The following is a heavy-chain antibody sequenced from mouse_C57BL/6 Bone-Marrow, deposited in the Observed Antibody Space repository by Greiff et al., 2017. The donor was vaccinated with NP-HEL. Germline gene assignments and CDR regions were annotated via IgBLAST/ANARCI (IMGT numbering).Heavy chain of an antibody. V-gene: IGHV1-4*01. CDR2: INPSSGYT. CDR3: AREGGLRRYFDY. Sequence: QVQLQQSGAELARPGASVKMSCKASGYTFTSYTMHWVKQRPGQGLEWIGYINPSSGYTKYNQKFKDKATLTADKSSSTAYMQLISLTSDDSAVSYCAREGGLRRYFDYWGQGTTLTVSS. CDR1: GYTFTSYT. J-gene: IGHJ2*01. D-gene: IGHD2-4*01.